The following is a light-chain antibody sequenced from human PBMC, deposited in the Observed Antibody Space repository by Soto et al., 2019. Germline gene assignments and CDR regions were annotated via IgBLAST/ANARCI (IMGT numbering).Light chain of an antibody. CDR1: QSVTSRY. Sequence: ENVLTQSPGTLSLSPGEGATLSCRATQSVTSRYFAWYQQKPGQAPRLLIYGISSRATDIPDRFSGSGSGTDYTLTISRLEPEDFGVYYCQQYSTLPHTFGQGTKLGVK. J-gene: IGKJ2*01. V-gene: IGKV3-20*01. CDR3: QQYSTLPHT. CDR2: GIS.